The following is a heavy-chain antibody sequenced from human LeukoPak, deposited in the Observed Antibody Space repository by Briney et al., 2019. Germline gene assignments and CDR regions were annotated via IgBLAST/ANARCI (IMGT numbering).Heavy chain of an antibody. Sequence: PSETLSLTCAVYGGSFSGYCWSWIRQPPGKGLEWIGEINHSGSTNYNPSLKSRVTISVDTSKNQFSLKLSSVTAADTAVYYCARGGRFLKYFDYWGQGTLVTVSS. V-gene: IGHV4-34*01. D-gene: IGHD3-3*01. CDR2: INHSGST. CDR3: ARGGRFLKYFDY. J-gene: IGHJ4*02. CDR1: GGSFSGYC.